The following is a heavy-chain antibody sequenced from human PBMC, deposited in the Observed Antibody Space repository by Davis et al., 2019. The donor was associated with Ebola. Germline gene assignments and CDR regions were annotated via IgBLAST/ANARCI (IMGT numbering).Heavy chain of an antibody. V-gene: IGHV3-9*01. Sequence: GGSLRLSCAASGFTFDDYAMHWVRQAPGKGLEWVSGISWNSGSRGYADSVKGRFTISRDNAKNSLYLQMNSLRAEDTALYYCAKDIHYYYGMDVWGQGTTVTVSS. CDR1: GFTFDDYA. J-gene: IGHJ6*02. CDR2: ISWNSGSR. CDR3: AKDIHYYYGMDV.